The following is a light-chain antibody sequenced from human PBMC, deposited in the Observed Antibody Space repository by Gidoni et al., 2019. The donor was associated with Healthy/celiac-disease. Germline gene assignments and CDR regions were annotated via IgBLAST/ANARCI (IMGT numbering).Light chain of an antibody. CDR1: QGISSY. CDR2: AAS. Sequence: DILFTQSPSFLSASVGDRVTITCRASQGISSYLAWYQQKPGKAPKLLIYAASTLQSGVPSRFSGSGSGTEFTLTISSLQPEDFATYYCQQINSYPRTFGGGTKVEIK. J-gene: IGKJ4*01. CDR3: QQINSYPRT. V-gene: IGKV1-9*01.